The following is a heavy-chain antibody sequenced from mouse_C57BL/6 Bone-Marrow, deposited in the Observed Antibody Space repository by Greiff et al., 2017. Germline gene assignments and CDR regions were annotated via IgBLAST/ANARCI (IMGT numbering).Heavy chain of an antibody. J-gene: IGHJ2*01. Sequence: EVQLQQSGPVLVKPGASVKMSCKASGYTFTDYYMNWVKQSHGKSLEWIGVINPYNGGTSYNQKFKGKATLTVDKSSSTAYMELNSLTSEDSAVYYCAQRQLYYGSSLFDYWGQGTTLTVSS. D-gene: IGHD1-1*01. V-gene: IGHV1-19*01. CDR3: AQRQLYYGSSLFDY. CDR1: GYTFTDYY. CDR2: INPYNGGT.